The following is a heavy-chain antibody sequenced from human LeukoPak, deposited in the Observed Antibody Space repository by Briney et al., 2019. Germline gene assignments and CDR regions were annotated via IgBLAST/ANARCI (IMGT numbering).Heavy chain of an antibody. D-gene: IGHD4-17*01. Sequence: PSETLSLTCTVSGGSISSYYWSWLRQPPGKGLEWIGYIYYGGSTNYNPSLKSRVTISVDTSKNQFSLKLSSVTAADTAVYYRARGLRHSYYYGMDVWGQGTTVTVSS. CDR3: ARGLRHSYYYGMDV. CDR2: IYYGGST. CDR1: GGSISSYY. V-gene: IGHV4-59*01. J-gene: IGHJ6*02.